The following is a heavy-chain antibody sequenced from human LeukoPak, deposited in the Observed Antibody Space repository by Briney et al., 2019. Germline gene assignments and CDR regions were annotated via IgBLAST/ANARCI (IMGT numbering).Heavy chain of an antibody. CDR3: ARSPVTESNSWSLDD. D-gene: IGHD3-10*01. CDR2: MYGGGNT. CDR1: GFTVSSNW. J-gene: IGHJ4*02. Sequence: PGGSLRLSCTASGFTVSSNWMSWVRQAPGKGLEWVSVMYGGGNTYYADSVKGRFTISRDSSKNTLYLQMNSLRAEDTAVYHCARSPVTESNSWSLDDWGQGTLVTVSS. V-gene: IGHV3-53*01.